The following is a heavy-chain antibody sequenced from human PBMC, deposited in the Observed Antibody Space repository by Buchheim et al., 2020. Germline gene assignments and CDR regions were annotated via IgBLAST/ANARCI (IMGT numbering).Heavy chain of an antibody. Sequence: EVQLLESGGGLVQPGGSLRLSCAASGFTFSSYVMSWVRQAPGKGLEWVSAISGSGGSTYYADSVKGRVTISRDNSKNTLYLQMNSLRAEDTAVYYCAKRGGGYCSSTSCRFSYGMDVWGQGTT. CDR2: ISGSGGST. CDR1: GFTFSSYV. CDR3: AKRGGGYCSSTSCRFSYGMDV. D-gene: IGHD2-2*01. V-gene: IGHV3-23*01. J-gene: IGHJ6*02.